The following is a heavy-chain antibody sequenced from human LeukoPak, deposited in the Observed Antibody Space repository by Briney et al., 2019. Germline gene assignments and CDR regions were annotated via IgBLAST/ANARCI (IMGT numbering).Heavy chain of an antibody. Sequence: SETLSLTCAVYGGSFSGYYWSWIRQPPGKGLEWIGEINHSGSTNYNPCLKSRVTISVDPSKTHFSLKLSSVTAADTAVYYCARVLVDIVVVPAAICYDYWGQGTPVTVSS. CDR1: GGSFSGYY. J-gene: IGHJ4*02. CDR3: ARVLVDIVVVPAAICYDY. V-gene: IGHV4-34*01. CDR2: INHSGST. D-gene: IGHD2-2*03.